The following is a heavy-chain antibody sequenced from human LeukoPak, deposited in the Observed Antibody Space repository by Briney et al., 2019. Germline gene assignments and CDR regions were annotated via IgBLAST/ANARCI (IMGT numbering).Heavy chain of an antibody. Sequence: SETLSLTCTVSGGSMSSYYWSWIRQPPGKGLEWIGYIDATGSTNYNPSLKSRVTISVDTSKNQFSLNLRSVTAADTAVYYCARHGSVRSPLGPWGQGTLVTVSS. J-gene: IGHJ5*02. CDR1: GGSMSSYY. V-gene: IGHV4-4*09. CDR2: IDATGST. D-gene: IGHD3-10*01. CDR3: ARHGSVRSPLGP.